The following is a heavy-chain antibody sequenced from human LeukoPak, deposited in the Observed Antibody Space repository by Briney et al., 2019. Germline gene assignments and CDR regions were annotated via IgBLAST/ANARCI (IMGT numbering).Heavy chain of an antibody. CDR3: TRGSYCSRSTCYRTHNWFDP. D-gene: IGHD2-2*01. J-gene: IGHJ5*02. Sequence: GGSLRLSCTTSGFTFGDYAMSWFRQAPGKGLEWVGFSYAKVYSGTPAYAASVKDRFTISRDDSKSIVYLQMNSLKIEDTAVYYCTRGSYCSRSTCYRTHNWFDPWGQGTLVTVS. CDR2: SYAKVYSGTP. V-gene: IGHV3-49*03. CDR1: GFTFGDYA.